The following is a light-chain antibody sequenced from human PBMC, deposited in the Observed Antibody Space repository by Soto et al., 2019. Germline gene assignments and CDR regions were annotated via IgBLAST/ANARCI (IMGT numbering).Light chain of an antibody. V-gene: IGLV2-8*01. CDR2: AVS. CDR1: SRDIGAYDY. CDR3: SSYAGSNTYV. J-gene: IGLJ1*01. Sequence: QSVLPPPAYLSGSPGQSITISCPVTSRDIGAYDYVSWFQQHPGKAPKLMIYAVSKRPSGVPDRFSGSKSGNTASLTVSGLQAEDEADYYCSSYAGSNTYVFGTGTKV.